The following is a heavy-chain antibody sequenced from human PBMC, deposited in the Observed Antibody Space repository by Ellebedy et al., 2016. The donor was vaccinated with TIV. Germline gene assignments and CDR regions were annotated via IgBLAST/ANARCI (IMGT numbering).Heavy chain of an antibody. D-gene: IGHD3-10*01. CDR1: GGSISSGDYY. V-gene: IGHV4-30-4*01. J-gene: IGHJ5*02. Sequence: SETLSLXXTVSGGSISSGDYYWSWIRQPPGKGLEWIGYIYYSGSTYYNPSLKSRVTISVDTSKNQFPLKLSTVTAADTAMYYCAREVSRITMVRGIIIPNNWFDPWGQGTLVTVSS. CDR2: IYYSGST. CDR3: AREVSRITMVRGIIIPNNWFDP.